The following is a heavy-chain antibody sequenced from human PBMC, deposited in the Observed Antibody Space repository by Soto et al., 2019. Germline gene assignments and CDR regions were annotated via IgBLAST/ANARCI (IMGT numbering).Heavy chain of an antibody. CDR3: AYLPCSGGSCYWFSYSGMDV. V-gene: IGHV2-5*02. CDR2: IYWDDDK. J-gene: IGHJ6*02. D-gene: IGHD2-15*01. CDR1: GFSLSTSGVG. Sequence: QITLKESGPTLVKPTQTLTLTCTFSGFSLSTSGVGVAWIRQPPGKALEWLALIYWDDDKRHRPSLENRLTITKDTPKNLVVLTMTNMDSVDTATYYCAYLPCSGGSCYWFSYSGMDVWGQGTTVTVSS.